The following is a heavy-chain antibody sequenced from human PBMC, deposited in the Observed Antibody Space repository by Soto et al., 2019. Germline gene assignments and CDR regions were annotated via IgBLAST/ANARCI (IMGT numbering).Heavy chain of an antibody. Sequence: PSETLSLTCTVSGGSISSGGYYWSWIRQHPGKGLEWIGYIYYSGSTYYNPSLKSRVTISVDTSKNQFSLKLSSVTAADTAVYYCARVVSGRVHGSGSYYNAGWAYYCDYWGQGTLVTVSS. CDR3: ARVVSGRVHGSGSYYNAGWAYYCDY. D-gene: IGHD3-10*01. V-gene: IGHV4-31*03. CDR1: GGSISSGGYY. J-gene: IGHJ4*02. CDR2: IYYSGST.